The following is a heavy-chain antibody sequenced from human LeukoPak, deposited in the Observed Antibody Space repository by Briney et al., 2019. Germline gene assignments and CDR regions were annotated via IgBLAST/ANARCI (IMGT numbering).Heavy chain of an antibody. J-gene: IGHJ3*02. D-gene: IGHD3-10*01. CDR3: ARDNYYPSGSYYVDAFDI. Sequence: SETLSLTCTVSGGSISSYYWSWIRQPPGKGLEWIGYIYNSGNTNYNPSLRSRVTISADTSKNQFSLKLSSVTAADTAVYYCARDNYYPSGSYYVDAFDIWGQGTVVTVSP. CDR1: GGSISSYY. CDR2: IYNSGNT. V-gene: IGHV4-59*01.